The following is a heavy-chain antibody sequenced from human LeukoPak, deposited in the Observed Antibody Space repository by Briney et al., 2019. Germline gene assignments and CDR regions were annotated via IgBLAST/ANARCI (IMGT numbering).Heavy chain of an antibody. Sequence: GGSLRLSCAASGFTFSSYWMHWVRHAPGKGLVWVSRINTDGSSTSYADSVKGRFTISRDNAKNTLYLQMNSLRAEDTAVYYCARDIAAPTPHDAFDIWGQGTMVTASS. CDR2: INTDGSST. J-gene: IGHJ3*02. CDR3: ARDIAAPTPHDAFDI. CDR1: GFTFSSYW. D-gene: IGHD6-6*01. V-gene: IGHV3-74*01.